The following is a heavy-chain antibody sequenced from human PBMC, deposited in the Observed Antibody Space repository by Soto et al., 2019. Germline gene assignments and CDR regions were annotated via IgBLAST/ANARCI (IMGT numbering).Heavy chain of an antibody. CDR2: IYYSGST. D-gene: IGHD3-3*01. CDR3: ARVRGVVISRLGNIFDY. V-gene: IGHV4-31*03. Sequence: QVQLQESGPGLVKPSQTLSLTCTVSGGSISSGGYYWSWILQHPGKGLEWIGYIYYSGSTYYNPSLNSRVTISVDTSKNQFSLKLSSVTAADTAVYYCARVRGVVISRLGNIFDYWGQGTLVTVSS. J-gene: IGHJ4*02. CDR1: GGSISSGGYY.